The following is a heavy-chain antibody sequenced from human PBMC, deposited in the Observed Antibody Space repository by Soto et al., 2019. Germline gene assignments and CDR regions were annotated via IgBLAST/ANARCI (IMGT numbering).Heavy chain of an antibody. CDR2: VYYSGTT. CDR1: GGSVSNKTYY. V-gene: IGHV4-61*01. CDR3: ARTTAVPNTLRSRYFFDY. D-gene: IGHD4-17*01. Sequence: PSETLSLTCSVSGGSVSNKTYYWSWIRQPPGKRLEWIGYVYYSGTTNYNPSLKSRVTISVDRSKNQFSLRLSSVTTADSALSYCARTTAVPNTLRSRYFFDYWGQGTLVTVSS. J-gene: IGHJ4*02.